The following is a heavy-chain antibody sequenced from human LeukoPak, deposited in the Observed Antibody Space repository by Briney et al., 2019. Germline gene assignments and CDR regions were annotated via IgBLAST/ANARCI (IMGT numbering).Heavy chain of an antibody. V-gene: IGHV1-18*01. CDR3: ARVCHIVVVTAEGGWFDP. Sequence: ASVKASCKASGYRFTAYGVGWLRQAPGHGLEWVGWTSIYNGKTYYAQRFQDRVTMTTDTSTSTVYMELRSLRSDDTAVYYCARVCHIVVVTAEGGWFDPWGQGTLVTVSS. J-gene: IGHJ5*02. D-gene: IGHD2-21*02. CDR2: TSIYNGKT. CDR1: GYRFTAYG.